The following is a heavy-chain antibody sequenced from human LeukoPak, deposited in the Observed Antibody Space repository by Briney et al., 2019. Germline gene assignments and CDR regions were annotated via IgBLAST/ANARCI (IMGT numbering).Heavy chain of an antibody. CDR2: TYQRSKWYS. D-gene: IGHD1-26*01. CDR3: ARSGNYRFDS. J-gene: IGHJ4*02. Sequence: SQTLSLTCAISGDSVSSDSAAWNWIRQSPSRGLEWLGRTYQRSKWYSDYAVSVISRITIKPDTSKNQFSLHLNSVTPEDTAVYYCARSGNYRFDSWGQGTLVTVSS. CDR1: GDSVSSDSAA. V-gene: IGHV6-1*01.